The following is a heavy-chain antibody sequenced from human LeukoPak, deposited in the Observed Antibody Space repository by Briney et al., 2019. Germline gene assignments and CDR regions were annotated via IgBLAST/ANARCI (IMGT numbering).Heavy chain of an antibody. D-gene: IGHD1-26*01. J-gene: IGHJ5*02. V-gene: IGHV4-34*01. CDR3: ARGLGLPAT. CDR1: GGSFSGYY. Sequence: SETPSLTCAVYGGSFSGYYWSWIRQPPGKGLEWIGEINHSGGTNYNPSLKSRVTISVDTSKNQFSLKLSSVTAADTAVYYCARGLGLPATWGQGTLVTVSS. CDR2: INHSGGT.